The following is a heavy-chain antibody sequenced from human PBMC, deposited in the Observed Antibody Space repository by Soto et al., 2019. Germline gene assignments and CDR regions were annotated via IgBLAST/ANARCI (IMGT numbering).Heavy chain of an antibody. Sequence: PSETLSLTCTVSGGSISSYYWSWIRQHPGKGLEWIGYIYYSGSTYYNPSLKSRVTISVDTSKNQFSLKLSSVTAADTAVYYCARDKRDLRFLEWSYYFDYWGQGTLVTVSS. CDR3: ARDKRDLRFLEWSYYFDY. CDR2: IYYSGST. D-gene: IGHD3-3*01. J-gene: IGHJ4*02. V-gene: IGHV4-59*06. CDR1: GGSISSYY.